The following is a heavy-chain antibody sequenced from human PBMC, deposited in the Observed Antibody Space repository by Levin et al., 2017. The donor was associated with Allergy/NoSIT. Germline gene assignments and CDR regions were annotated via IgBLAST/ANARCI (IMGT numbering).Heavy chain of an antibody. D-gene: IGHD3-10*01. Sequence: PGGSLRLSCAVYGGSFSGYYWSWIRQPPGKGLEWIGEINHSGSTNYNPSLKSRVTISVDTSKNQFSLKLSSVTAADTAVYYCARGRSYYGSGSYDYWGQGTLVTVSS. V-gene: IGHV4-34*01. CDR3: ARGRSYYGSGSYDY. CDR2: INHSGST. CDR1: GGSFSGYY. J-gene: IGHJ4*02.